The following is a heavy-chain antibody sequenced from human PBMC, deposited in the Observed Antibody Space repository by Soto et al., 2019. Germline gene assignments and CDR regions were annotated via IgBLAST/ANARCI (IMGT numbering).Heavy chain of an antibody. D-gene: IGHD6-13*01. CDR3: AKNFEAAAEPVGY. J-gene: IGHJ4*02. CDR2: ICGSGGST. Sequence: GGSLRLSCAASGFTFSSYAMSWVRQAPGKGLEWVSAICGSGGSTYYPDPVKGRFTISSDNSKNTPHLQMNSLRAEDTALYYWAKNFEAAAEPVGYWGQGTLVTVSS. V-gene: IGHV3-23*01. CDR1: GFTFSSYA.